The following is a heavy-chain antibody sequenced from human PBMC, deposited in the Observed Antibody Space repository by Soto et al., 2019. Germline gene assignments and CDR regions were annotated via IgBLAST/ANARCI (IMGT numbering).Heavy chain of an antibody. Sequence: QVQLQESGPGLVKPSQTLSLTCTVSGGSISSGGYYWNWIRQHPGKGLEWIGYIYYSGSTYYNTSLKSRVSISRDTSKNQFSLKLSSVTAADTAVYYCARDQRVGATGHFYYGMDVWGQGTTLTVSS. CDR2: IYYSGST. CDR1: GGSISSGGYY. CDR3: ARDQRVGATGHFYYGMDV. J-gene: IGHJ6*02. V-gene: IGHV4-31*03. D-gene: IGHD1-26*01.